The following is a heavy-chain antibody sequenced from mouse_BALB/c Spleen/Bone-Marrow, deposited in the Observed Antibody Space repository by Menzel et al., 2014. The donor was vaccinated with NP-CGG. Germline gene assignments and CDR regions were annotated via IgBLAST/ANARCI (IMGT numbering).Heavy chain of an antibody. CDR3: ARGGGSSYNYAMDY. Sequence: EVKLMESGPSLVKPSQTLSLTCSVTGDSITSGYWNWIRKFPGNKLEYMGYISYSGSTYYNPSLKSRISITRDTSKNQYYLQLNSVTTEDTATYYCARGGGSSYNYAMDYWGQGTSVTGSS. CDR1: GDSITSGY. D-gene: IGHD1-1*01. J-gene: IGHJ4*01. V-gene: IGHV3-8*02. CDR2: ISYSGST.